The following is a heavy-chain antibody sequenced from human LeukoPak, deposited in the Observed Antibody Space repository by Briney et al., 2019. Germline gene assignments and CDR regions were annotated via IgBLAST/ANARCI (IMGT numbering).Heavy chain of an antibody. D-gene: IGHD6-13*01. CDR3: ARDKLQAAAAYFQH. Sequence: GGSLRLSCAASGFTFSSYAMHWVRQAPGKGLEWVAVISYDGSNKYYADSVKGRFTISRDNTKNTLYLQMNSLRAEDTAVYYCARDKLQAAAAYFQHWGQGTLVTVSS. J-gene: IGHJ1*01. V-gene: IGHV3-30-3*01. CDR2: ISYDGSNK. CDR1: GFTFSSYA.